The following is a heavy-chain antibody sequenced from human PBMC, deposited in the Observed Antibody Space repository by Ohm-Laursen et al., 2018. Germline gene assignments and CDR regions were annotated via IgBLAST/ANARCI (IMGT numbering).Heavy chain of an antibody. CDR3: ARDRSSSGLDP. J-gene: IGHJ5*02. D-gene: IGHD6-6*01. Sequence: SETLSLTWVVYGGSFSSYYWSWIRQPPGKGLEWIGYIYYSGSTNYNPSLKSRVTISVDTSKHQFSLKLSSVTAADTAVYYCARDRSSSGLDPWGQGTLVTVSS. CDR1: GGSFSSYY. V-gene: IGHV4-59*01. CDR2: IYYSGST.